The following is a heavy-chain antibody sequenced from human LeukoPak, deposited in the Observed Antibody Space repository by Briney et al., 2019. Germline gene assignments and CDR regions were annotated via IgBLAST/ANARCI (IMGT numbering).Heavy chain of an antibody. CDR3: ARSQWLEYYLDY. CDR2: IYSGGST. CDR1: GFTVSSNY. V-gene: IGHV3-66*01. J-gene: IGHJ4*02. Sequence: TGGSLRLSCAASGFTVSSNYMSWVRQAPGKGLEWVSVIYSGGSTYYADSVKGRFTISRDNSKNTLYLQMNSLRAEDTAVYYCARSQWLEYYLDYWGQGTLVTVSS. D-gene: IGHD6-19*01.